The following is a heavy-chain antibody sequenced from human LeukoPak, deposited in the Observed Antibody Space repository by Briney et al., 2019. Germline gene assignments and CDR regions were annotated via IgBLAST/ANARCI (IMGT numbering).Heavy chain of an antibody. V-gene: IGHV3-11*05. J-gene: IGHJ4*02. CDR1: GFTFSDYY. CDR3: AKGGGLFVGYFDY. D-gene: IGHD3-16*02. Sequence: GGSLRLSCAASGFTFSDYYMSWIRQAPGKGLEWVPYISSSSSYTNYADSVKGRFTISRDNSKNTLYLQMNSLRAEDTAIYYCAKGGGLFVGYFDYWGQGTLVTVSS. CDR2: ISSSSSYT.